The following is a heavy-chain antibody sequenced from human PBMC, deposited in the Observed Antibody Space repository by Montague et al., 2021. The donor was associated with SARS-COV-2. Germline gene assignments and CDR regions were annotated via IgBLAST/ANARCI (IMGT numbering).Heavy chain of an antibody. Sequence: SETLSLTCTVSGGSISRSYWSWIRQPPGKGLEWIGYIYYTGSTXXXPSXXXRVTISVDTSKNQLSLKLISVTAADTAVYFCARHMSDCSKGICHTYYYYGWDVWGQGTLVTVSS. CDR1: GGSISRSY. V-gene: IGHV4-59*08. CDR3: ARHMSDCSKGICHTYYYYGWDV. D-gene: IGHD2-8*01. CDR2: IYYTGST. J-gene: IGHJ6*02.